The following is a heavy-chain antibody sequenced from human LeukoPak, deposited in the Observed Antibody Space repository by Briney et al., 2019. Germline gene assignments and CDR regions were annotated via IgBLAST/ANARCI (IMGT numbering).Heavy chain of an antibody. CDR2: INHSGST. V-gene: IGHV4-34*01. CDR1: GGSFGGYY. J-gene: IGHJ4*02. Sequence: PSETLSLTCAVYGGSFGGYYWSWIRQPPGKGLEWIGEINHSGSTNYNPSLKSRVTISVDTSKNQFSLKLSSVPAADTAVYYCARQEYCGGDCYSGAPPSEEPRFHYWGQGTLVTVSS. CDR3: ARQEYCGGDCYSGAPPSEEPRFHY. D-gene: IGHD2-21*02.